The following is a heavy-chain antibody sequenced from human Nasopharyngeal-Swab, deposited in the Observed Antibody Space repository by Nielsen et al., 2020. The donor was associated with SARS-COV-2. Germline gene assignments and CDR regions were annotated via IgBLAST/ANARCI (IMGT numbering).Heavy chain of an antibody. CDR2: IKQDGSEK. D-gene: IGHD4-17*01. Sequence: GGSLRLSCAASGFTFSSNWMSWVRQAPGKGLEWVANIKQDGSEKYYVDSVKGRFTISRDNAKNSLYLQMNSLRAEDTAVYYCARDGAFSSYYGPPFYYYYGMDVWGQGTTVTVSS. CDR3: ARDGAFSSYYGPPFYYYYGMDV. V-gene: IGHV3-7*01. J-gene: IGHJ6*02. CDR1: GFTFSSNW.